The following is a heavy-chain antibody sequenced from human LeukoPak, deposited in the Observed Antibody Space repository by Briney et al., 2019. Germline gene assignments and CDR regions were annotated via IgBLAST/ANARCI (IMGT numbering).Heavy chain of an antibody. D-gene: IGHD3-22*01. V-gene: IGHV3-30*04. J-gene: IGHJ4*02. CDR3: SLSTTYYDSSHEYYFDY. CDR1: GFTFSSYA. CDR2: IQYYGSNK. Sequence: GGSLRLSCAASGFTFSSYAMHWVRQAPGKGLECVALIQYYGSNKYYADSVKGRFTISRDNSKNTLYLQMNSLRAEDTAVYYCSLSTTYYDSSHEYYFDYWGQGTLVTVSS.